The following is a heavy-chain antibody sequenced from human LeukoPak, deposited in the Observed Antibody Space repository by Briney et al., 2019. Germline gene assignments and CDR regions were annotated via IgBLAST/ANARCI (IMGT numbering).Heavy chain of an antibody. V-gene: IGHV1-69*13. D-gene: IGHD3-3*01. CDR1: GGTFSSYA. Sequence: ASVKVSCKASGGTFSSYAISWVRQAPGQGLEWMGGIIPIFGTASYAQKFQGRVTITADESTSTAYMELSSLRSEDTAVYYCASSRDYDFWSGYSYYFDYWGQGTLVTVSS. CDR3: ASSRDYDFWSGYSYYFDY. CDR2: IIPIFGTA. J-gene: IGHJ4*02.